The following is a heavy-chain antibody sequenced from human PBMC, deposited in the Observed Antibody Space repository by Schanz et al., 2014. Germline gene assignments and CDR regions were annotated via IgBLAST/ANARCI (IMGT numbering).Heavy chain of an antibody. CDR1: GGSFASYT. Sequence: QVQLVQSGAEVKKPGSSVKVSCKSSGGSFASYTLNWVRQARGQGLEWMGRIIPITGITNYAQKFQGRVTFTADKSTSTVYMELSSLRSEDTAVYYCARDRVYSYGLPADYWGQGTLVTVSS. J-gene: IGHJ4*02. CDR2: IIPITGIT. V-gene: IGHV1-69*08. CDR3: ARDRVYSYGLPADY. D-gene: IGHD5-18*01.